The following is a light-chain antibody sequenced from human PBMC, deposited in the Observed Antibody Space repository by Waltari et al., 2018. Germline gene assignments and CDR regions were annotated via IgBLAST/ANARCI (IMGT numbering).Light chain of an antibody. J-gene: IGLJ1*01. CDR1: KLGHKF. Sequence: SYELTQPPSVSVSAGQTASITCSGDKLGHKFVCWFQQRPGQSPVLVIYQDKKRPSGTPGRLSGSNSGNTATLTISGTQPLDEAYYYCQACDSSSDSDVFGSGTKVTV. CDR3: QACDSSSDSDV. V-gene: IGLV3-1*01. CDR2: QDK.